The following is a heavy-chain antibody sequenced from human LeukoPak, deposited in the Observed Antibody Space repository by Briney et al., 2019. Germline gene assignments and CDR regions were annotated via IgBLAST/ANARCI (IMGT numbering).Heavy chain of an antibody. CDR3: ARGSRVYDRSGFHAWHDY. J-gene: IGHJ4*03. D-gene: IGHD3-22*01. V-gene: IGHV4-59*01. Sequence: SETLSLTCTVSGASINNYYWSWVRQPPLKGLEWIGYIYSTGDTSYNPSLESRVSISMDTSKNHFSLEITSVTAADTAVYYCARGSRVYDRSGFHAWHDYWGHGTLVTVSS. CDR1: GASINNYY. CDR2: IYSTGDT.